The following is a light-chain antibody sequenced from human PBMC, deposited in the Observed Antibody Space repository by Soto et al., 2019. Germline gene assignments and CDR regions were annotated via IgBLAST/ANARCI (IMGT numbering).Light chain of an antibody. CDR3: CSYTTSNLRQLV. J-gene: IGLJ1*01. Sequence: QSALTQPASVSGSPGQSITISCTGTRSDVVGYNYVSWYQQQPGKAPKVMIYDVTNRPSGVSNRFSGSKSGNTASLTISGLQAEDEADYYCCSYTTSNLRQLVFGTGTKVTVL. V-gene: IGLV2-14*01. CDR2: DVT. CDR1: RSDVVGYNY.